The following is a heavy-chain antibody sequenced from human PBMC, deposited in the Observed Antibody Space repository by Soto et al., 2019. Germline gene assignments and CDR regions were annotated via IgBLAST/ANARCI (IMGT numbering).Heavy chain of an antibody. Sequence: QVQLVQSGPEVKKPGASVKVSCKASGYSFTSSGVSWVRQAPGQGLEWMGWISANSGNTDYAQKFRGRVTMTTETSTSTAYMDLRSLRSDDTAVYYCVRDPQRNDYWGQGTLVTVSS. CDR3: VRDPQRNDY. D-gene: IGHD6-25*01. V-gene: IGHV1-18*04. CDR2: ISANSGNT. CDR1: GYSFTSSG. J-gene: IGHJ4*02.